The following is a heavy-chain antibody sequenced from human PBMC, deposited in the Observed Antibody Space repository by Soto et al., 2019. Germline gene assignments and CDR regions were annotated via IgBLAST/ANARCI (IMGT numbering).Heavy chain of an antibody. J-gene: IGHJ5*02. Sequence: GESLKISCQGFGYSFSRYWIDWVRQTPGKGLEWMGVIYPGDSDTKYSPSFQGQVTISADKSISTAYLQWSSLKASDSAMYYCARHTTYSGSYLSPLDSWGQGTLVTVSS. V-gene: IGHV5-51*01. CDR3: ARHTTYSGSYLSPLDS. CDR1: GYSFSRYW. D-gene: IGHD1-26*01. CDR2: IYPGDSDT.